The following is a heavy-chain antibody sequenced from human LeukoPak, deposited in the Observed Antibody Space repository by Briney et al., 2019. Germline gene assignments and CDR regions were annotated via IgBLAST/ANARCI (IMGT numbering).Heavy chain of an antibody. Sequence: SETLSLTCNVSGVSLREYYWSWLRQSPGKGLEWVGYIYYDGRTNSNPSLKSRVTISVDTSKNQFSLKLSSVTAADTAVYYCARTTIAAAGSIDYWGQGTLVTVSS. J-gene: IGHJ4*02. D-gene: IGHD6-13*01. CDR2: IYYDGRT. CDR1: GVSLREYY. CDR3: ARTTIAAAGSIDY. V-gene: IGHV4-59*08.